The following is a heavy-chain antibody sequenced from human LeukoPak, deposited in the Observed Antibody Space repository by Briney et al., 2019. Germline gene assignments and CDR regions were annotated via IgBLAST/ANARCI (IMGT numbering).Heavy chain of an antibody. CDR3: AIDEPDYSPYDFDY. CDR1: RLTFSNAC. D-gene: IGHD2-15*01. V-gene: IGHV3-15*01. Sequence: GGSLRLSCAASRLTFSNACLNWVRQAPGKGLEWVGRIKSKADGETTDYVVPVKGRFTISRDDSNNMVYLQMNSLKIEDTAVYYCAIDEPDYSPYDFDYWGQGTQVTVSS. CDR2: IKSKADGETT. J-gene: IGHJ4*02.